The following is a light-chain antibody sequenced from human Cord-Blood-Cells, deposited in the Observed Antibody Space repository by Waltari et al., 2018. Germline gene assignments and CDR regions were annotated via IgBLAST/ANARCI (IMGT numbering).Light chain of an antibody. CDR1: SSDVGGYNS. Sequence: SALTQPASVSGSPGPSITLSCPGTSSDVGGYNSVSWYQQHPGKAPKLMIYEVSNRPSGVSNRFSGSKSGNTASLTISGLQAEDEADYYCSSYTSSSTLVFGGGTKLTVL. J-gene: IGLJ2*01. V-gene: IGLV2-14*01. CDR2: EVS. CDR3: SSYTSSSTLV.